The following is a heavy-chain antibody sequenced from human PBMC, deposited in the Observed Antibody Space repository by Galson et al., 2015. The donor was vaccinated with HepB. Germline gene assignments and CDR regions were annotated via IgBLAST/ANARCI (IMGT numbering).Heavy chain of an antibody. CDR1: GFTFSTYS. J-gene: IGHJ3*02. V-gene: IGHV3-48*04. D-gene: IGHD1-1*01. CDR3: ARGWNDAPTRMDVFDI. CDR2: IRGSGGTV. Sequence: SLRLSCAASGFTFSTYSMNWVRQPPGKGPGWVPSIRGSGGTVYSAASVKGRFTISRDNAKNPLYLQMNSLRAEDTAVYYCARGWNDAPTRMDVFDIWGQGTVVTVSS.